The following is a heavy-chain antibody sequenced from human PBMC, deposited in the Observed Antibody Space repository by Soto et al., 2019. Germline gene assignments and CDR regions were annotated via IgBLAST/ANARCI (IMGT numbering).Heavy chain of an antibody. CDR1: GFTFSDYY. CDR2: ISSSGSTI. D-gene: IGHD3-3*01. Sequence: GGSLRLSCAASGFTFSDYYMSWIRQAPGKGLEWVSYISSSGSTIYYADSVKGRFTISRDNAKNSLYLQMNSLRAEDTAVYYCARDKLNFWSGYYISYMDPPHVNWFDPWGQGTLVTVSS. J-gene: IGHJ5*02. V-gene: IGHV3-11*01. CDR3: ARDKLNFWSGYYISYMDPPHVNWFDP.